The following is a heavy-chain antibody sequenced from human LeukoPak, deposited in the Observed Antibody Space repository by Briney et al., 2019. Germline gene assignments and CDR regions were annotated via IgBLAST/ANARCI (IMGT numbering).Heavy chain of an antibody. V-gene: IGHV4-34*01. CDR2: INHSGST. Sequence: SETLSLTCAVYGGSFSGYYWSWIRQPPGKGLEWIGEINHSGSTNYNPSLKSRVTISVDTSKNQFSLKLSSVTAADTAVYYCASRKLWFVLGYWGQGTLVTVSS. CDR1: GGSFSGYY. CDR3: ASRKLWFVLGY. D-gene: IGHD3-10*01. J-gene: IGHJ4*02.